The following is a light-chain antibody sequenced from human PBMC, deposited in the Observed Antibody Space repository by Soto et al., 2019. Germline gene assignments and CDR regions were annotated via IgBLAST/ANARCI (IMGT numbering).Light chain of an antibody. CDR3: SSYTSSSTLCV. Sequence: QSALTQPASVSGSPGQSITISCTGTSSDVGGYNYVSRYQQHPGKAPKLMIYEVSNRPSGVSNRFSGSKSGNMASLTISGLQAEDEADYYCSSYTSSSTLCVFGTGTKLTVL. CDR2: EVS. CDR1: SSDVGGYNY. J-gene: IGLJ1*01. V-gene: IGLV2-14*01.